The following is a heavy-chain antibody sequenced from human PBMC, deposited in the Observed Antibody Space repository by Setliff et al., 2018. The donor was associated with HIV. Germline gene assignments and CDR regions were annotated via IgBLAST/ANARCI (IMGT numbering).Heavy chain of an antibody. D-gene: IGHD1-26*01. CDR1: GGTFSSYA. V-gene: IGHV1-69*05. J-gene: IGHJ3*02. CDR3: AREVGTYSGSYAVADGFDI. Sequence: SVKVSCKASGGTFSSYAISWVRQAPGQGLEWIGGIIPIFGTANYAQKFLGRVTITTDESTGTTYMELSSLRSEDTAVYYCAREVGTYSGSYAVADGFDIWGQGTMVTVSS. CDR2: IIPIFGTA.